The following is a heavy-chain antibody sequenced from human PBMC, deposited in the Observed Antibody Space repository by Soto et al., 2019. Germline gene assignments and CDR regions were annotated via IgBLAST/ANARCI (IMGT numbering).Heavy chain of an antibody. CDR3: ARTTMVRGVIAIKYYYYYGMDV. CDR1: GGSFSGYY. V-gene: IGHV4-34*01. CDR2: INHSGST. D-gene: IGHD3-10*01. Sequence: SETLSLTCAVYGGSFSGYYWSWIRQPPGKGLEWIGEINHSGSTNYNPSLKSRVTISVDTSKNQFSLKLSSVTAADTAVYYCARTTMVRGVIAIKYYYYYGMDVWGQGTTVTVSS. J-gene: IGHJ6*02.